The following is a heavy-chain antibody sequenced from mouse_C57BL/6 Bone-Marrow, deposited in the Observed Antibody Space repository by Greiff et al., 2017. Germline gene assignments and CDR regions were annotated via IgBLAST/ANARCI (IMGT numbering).Heavy chain of an antibody. V-gene: IGHV7-1*01. J-gene: IGHJ1*03. CDR1: GFTFSDFY. CDR2: SRNKANDYTT. D-gene: IGHD2-1*01. CDR3: ARDADYGNSRDWYFDV. Sequence: EVQLVESGGGLVQSGRSLRLSCATSGFTFSDFYMEWVRQAPGKGLEWIAASRNKANDYTTEYSASVKGRFIVSRDTSQSILYLQMNALGAEDTAIYYCARDADYGNSRDWYFDVWGTGTTVTVSS.